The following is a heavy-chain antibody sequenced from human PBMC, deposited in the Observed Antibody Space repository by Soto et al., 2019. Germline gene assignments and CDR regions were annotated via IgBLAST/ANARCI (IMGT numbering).Heavy chain of an antibody. D-gene: IGHD3-10*01. CDR2: IYYSGST. Sequence: PSETLSLTCTVSGGSISSSSYYWGWIRQPPGKGLEWIGSIYYSGSTYYNPSLKSRVTISVDTSKNQFSLKLSSVTAADTAVYYCARRNVYGSGSYSFDYWGQGTLVTVSS. V-gene: IGHV4-39*01. J-gene: IGHJ4*02. CDR1: GGSISSSSYY. CDR3: ARRNVYGSGSYSFDY.